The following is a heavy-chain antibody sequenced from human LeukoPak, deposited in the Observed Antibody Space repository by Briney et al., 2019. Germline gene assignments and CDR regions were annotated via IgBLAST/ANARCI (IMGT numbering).Heavy chain of an antibody. D-gene: IGHD3-10*01. V-gene: IGHV3-11*04. CDR3: ARVRKAYYGSGSERYFDY. Sequence: GGSLRLSCAASGFTFSDYYMSWIRQAPGKGLEWVSYISSSGSTIYYADSVKGRFTISRDNAKNSLYLQMNSLRAEDTAVYYCARVRKAYYGSGSERYFDYWGQGTLVTVSS. CDR1: GFTFSDYY. J-gene: IGHJ4*02. CDR2: ISSSGSTI.